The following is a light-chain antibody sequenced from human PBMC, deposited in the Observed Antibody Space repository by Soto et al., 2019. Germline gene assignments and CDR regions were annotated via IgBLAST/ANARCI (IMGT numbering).Light chain of an antibody. CDR2: DAS. CDR3: QQYGISPRT. V-gene: IGKV3-20*01. J-gene: IGKJ1*01. CDR1: QSVSSY. Sequence: EVVLTQSRATLSLSPGERATLSCRASQSVSSYLAWYQQKPGQAPRLLIYDASNRATGIPDRFSGSGSGTDFTLTISRLEPENFAVYYCQQYGISPRTFGQGTKVDIK.